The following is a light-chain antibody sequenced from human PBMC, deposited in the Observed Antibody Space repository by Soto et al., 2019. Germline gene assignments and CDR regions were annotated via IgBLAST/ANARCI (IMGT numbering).Light chain of an antibody. CDR1: QDISTL. CDR2: AAS. Sequence: DIQMTQSPSSVSASVGDRVTITCRASQDISTLLAWYQQKPGKAPKLLISAASTLQSGVPSRFSGSGSGTEFTLTISSLQPEDFATFYCQQAKGFPPTFGQGTKVEIK. J-gene: IGKJ2*01. V-gene: IGKV1-12*01. CDR3: QQAKGFPPT.